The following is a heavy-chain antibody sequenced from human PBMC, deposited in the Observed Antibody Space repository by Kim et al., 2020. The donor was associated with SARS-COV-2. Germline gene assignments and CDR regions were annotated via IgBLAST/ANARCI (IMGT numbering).Heavy chain of an antibody. V-gene: IGHV3-23*05. J-gene: IGHJ4*02. D-gene: IGHD3-9*01. Sequence: TYYADSLTGRCTVSRDNSKNTLYLPMSSLRADDTALYYCVRDLTGYYFDCWGQGTLVTVSS. CDR3: VRDLTGYYFDC. CDR2: T.